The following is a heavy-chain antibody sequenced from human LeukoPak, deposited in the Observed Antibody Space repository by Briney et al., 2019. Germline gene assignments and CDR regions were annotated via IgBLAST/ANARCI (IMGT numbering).Heavy chain of an antibody. Sequence: SETLSLTCAVYGGSFSGYYWSWIRQPPGKGLEWIGEINHSGSTNYNPSLKSRVTISVDTSKNQFSLKLSSVTAAGTAVYYCARVGGVVVVRFDYWGQGTLVTVSS. CDR3: ARVGGVVVVRFDY. D-gene: IGHD3-22*01. CDR1: GGSFSGYY. CDR2: INHSGST. V-gene: IGHV4-34*01. J-gene: IGHJ4*02.